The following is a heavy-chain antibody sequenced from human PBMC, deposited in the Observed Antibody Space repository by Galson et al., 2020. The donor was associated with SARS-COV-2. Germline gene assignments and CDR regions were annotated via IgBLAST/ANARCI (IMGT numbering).Heavy chain of an antibody. V-gene: IGHV1-2*02. CDR2: INPNTGDT. Sequence: ASVKVSCKASGYTFTGYYMHWVRQALGQGLEWMGWINPNTGDTKYKQKYQGRVSMTRDTSISTAYMELTRLTSDDTAVYYCARDRISAPDDFDYWGQGTLVTVS. J-gene: IGHJ4*02. CDR3: ARDRISAPDDFDY. D-gene: IGHD6-13*01. CDR1: GYTFTGYY.